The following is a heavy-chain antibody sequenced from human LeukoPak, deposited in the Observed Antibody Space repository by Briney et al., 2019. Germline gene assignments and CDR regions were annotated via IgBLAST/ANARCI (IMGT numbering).Heavy chain of an antibody. Sequence: SETLSLTCTVSGGSIGSGGYYWSWIRQHPGKGLEWIGYIYYSGSTYYNPSLKSRVTISVDTSKNQFSLKLSSVTAADTAVYYCARALLQGYYDFWSGYVPNWFDPWGQGTLVTVSS. D-gene: IGHD3-3*01. CDR2: IYYSGST. CDR3: ARALLQGYYDFWSGYVPNWFDP. CDR1: GGSIGSGGYY. V-gene: IGHV4-31*03. J-gene: IGHJ5*02.